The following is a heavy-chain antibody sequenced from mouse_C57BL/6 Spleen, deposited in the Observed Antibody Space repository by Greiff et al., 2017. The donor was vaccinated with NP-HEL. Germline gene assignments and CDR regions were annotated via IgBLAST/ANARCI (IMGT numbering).Heavy chain of an antibody. Sequence: EVQVVESGEGLVKPGGSLKLSCAASGFTFSSYAMSWVRQTPEKRLEWVAYISSGGDYIYYADTVKGRFTISRDNARNTLYLQMSSLKSEDTAMYYCTRVYYGNYVYFDYWGQGTTLTVSS. CDR2: ISSGGDYI. J-gene: IGHJ2*01. V-gene: IGHV5-9-1*02. D-gene: IGHD2-1*01. CDR3: TRVYYGNYVYFDY. CDR1: GFTFSSYA.